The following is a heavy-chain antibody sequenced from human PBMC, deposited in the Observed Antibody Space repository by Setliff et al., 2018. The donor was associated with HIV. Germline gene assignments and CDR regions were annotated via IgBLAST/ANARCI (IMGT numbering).Heavy chain of an antibody. J-gene: IGHJ3*02. Sequence: GGSLRLSCAASGFTFDDYAMHWVRQAPGKGLEWVSGISWNSDSIAYADSVKGRFTISRDNAKNSLYLQMNSLRAEDTALYYCAKGNYYGSGNYYYDAFGIWGQGTMVTVSS. D-gene: IGHD3-10*01. CDR2: ISWNSDSI. V-gene: IGHV3-9*01. CDR3: AKGNYYGSGNYYYDAFGI. CDR1: GFTFDDYA.